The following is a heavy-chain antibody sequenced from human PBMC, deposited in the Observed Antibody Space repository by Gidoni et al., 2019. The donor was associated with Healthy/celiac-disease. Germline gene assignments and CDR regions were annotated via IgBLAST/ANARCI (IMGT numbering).Heavy chain of an antibody. Sequence: QVQLVESGGGVVQPGRSLRLSCAASGFTFSSYAMPWVRRAPGKGLGWVAVISDDGSNKYDADSVKGRFTISRDNSKNTLYLQMNSLRAEDTAVYYCARAPPIAVAGTYNPPYYYYYMDVWGKGTTVTVSS. D-gene: IGHD6-19*01. V-gene: IGHV3-30-3*01. CDR2: ISDDGSNK. CDR1: GFTFSSYA. J-gene: IGHJ6*03. CDR3: ARAPPIAVAGTYNPPYYYYYMDV.